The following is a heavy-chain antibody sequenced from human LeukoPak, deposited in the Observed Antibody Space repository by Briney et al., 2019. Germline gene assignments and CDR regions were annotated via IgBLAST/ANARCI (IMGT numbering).Heavy chain of an antibody. Sequence: GGSLRLSCAASGFTFSTYWMSWVRQTSGKGLEWVANIKQDGSEKYYVDPVKGRFTISRDNAKNSLYLQMNSLTAEDTAVYYCARGWGWFGPWGQGTLVTVSS. J-gene: IGHJ5*02. D-gene: IGHD3-16*01. CDR2: IKQDGSEK. CDR3: ARGWGWFGP. V-gene: IGHV3-7*01. CDR1: GFTFSTYW.